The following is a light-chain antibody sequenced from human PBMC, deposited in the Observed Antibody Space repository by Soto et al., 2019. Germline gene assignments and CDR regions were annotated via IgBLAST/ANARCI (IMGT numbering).Light chain of an antibody. J-gene: IGKJ3*01. CDR1: QSVSSY. CDR2: DAS. V-gene: IGKV3-11*01. Sequence: DIVLTQSPATLSLSPGERATLSCRASQSVSSYLAWYQQKPGQAPRLLIYDASNRATGIPARFSGRGSGTDFTRTISSLDPEDFAVYYCQQRSNWPPLFTFGPGTQVDIK. CDR3: QQRSNWPPLFT.